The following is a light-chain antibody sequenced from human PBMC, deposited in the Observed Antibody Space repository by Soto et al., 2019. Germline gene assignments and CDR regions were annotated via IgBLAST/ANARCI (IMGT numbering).Light chain of an antibody. CDR1: GSDIGTYNY. CDR3: KSYTSASTYV. V-gene: IGLV2-14*03. Sequence: QFALTQPASVSGSPGQSITISCTGTGSDIGTYNYVSWYQHHPGKAPKFIIYDVTNRPSGVSDRFSGSKSGNTASLTISGLQAEDEADYFCKSYTSASTYVFGTGTKLTVL. CDR2: DVT. J-gene: IGLJ1*01.